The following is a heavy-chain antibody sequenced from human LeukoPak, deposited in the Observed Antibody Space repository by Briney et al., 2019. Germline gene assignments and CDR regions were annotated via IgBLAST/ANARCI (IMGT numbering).Heavy chain of an antibody. D-gene: IGHD6-19*01. V-gene: IGHV3-30*04. J-gene: IGHJ4*02. CDR3: ASTRGYSSGWYGY. Sequence: GGSLRLSCAASGFTLSSYAMHWVRQAPGKGLEWVAVISYDGSNKYYADSVKGRFTISRDNSKNTLYLQMNSLRAEDTAVYYCASTRGYSSGWYGYWGQGTLVTVSS. CDR1: GFTLSSYA. CDR2: ISYDGSNK.